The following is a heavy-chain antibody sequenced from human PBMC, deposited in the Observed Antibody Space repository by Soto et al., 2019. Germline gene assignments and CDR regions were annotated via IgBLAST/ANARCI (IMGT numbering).Heavy chain of an antibody. D-gene: IGHD3-3*01. CDR1: GYTFTSYG. V-gene: IGHV1-18*01. Sequence: QVQLVQSGAEVKKPGASVKVSCKASGYTFTSYGISWVRQAPGQGLEWMGWISAYNGNTNYAQKLQGRVTMTTDTSPSTAYMELRSLRSDDTAVYYCARDSPRLTRSGYPVNWGQGTLVTVSS. J-gene: IGHJ4*02. CDR3: ARDSPRLTRSGYPVN. CDR2: ISAYNGNT.